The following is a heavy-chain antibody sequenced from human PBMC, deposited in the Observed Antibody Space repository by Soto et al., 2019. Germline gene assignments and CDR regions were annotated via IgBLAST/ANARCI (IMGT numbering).Heavy chain of an antibody. CDR2: IEHSGST. D-gene: IGHD3-22*01. Sequence: QVQLQQWGAGLLKPSETLSLTCGVYGGSFSGYYWSWVRLPPGKGLEWIGEIEHSGSTNYNPSPKSRVSMSVDTSRNQFSLKLRSVTAADTAVYYCARFDSSGRYYFDYWGQGTLVIVSS. J-gene: IGHJ4*02. V-gene: IGHV4-34*01. CDR3: ARFDSSGRYYFDY. CDR1: GGSFSGYY.